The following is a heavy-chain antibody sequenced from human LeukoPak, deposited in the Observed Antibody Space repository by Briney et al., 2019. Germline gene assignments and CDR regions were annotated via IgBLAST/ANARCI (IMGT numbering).Heavy chain of an antibody. J-gene: IGHJ4*02. Sequence: GASVKVSCKASGYTFTSYGISWVRQAPGQGLEWMGWISAYNGNTNYAQKLQGRVTMTKDTSTSTAYMELRSLRSDDTAVYYCARDITYYYDSSGYFYWGQGTLVTVSS. V-gene: IGHV1-18*01. CDR1: GYTFTSYG. D-gene: IGHD3-22*01. CDR2: ISAYNGNT. CDR3: ARDITYYYDSSGYFY.